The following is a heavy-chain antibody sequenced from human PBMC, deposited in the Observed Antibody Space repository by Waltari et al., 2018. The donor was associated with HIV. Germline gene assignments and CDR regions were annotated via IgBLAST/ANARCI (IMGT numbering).Heavy chain of an antibody. CDR3: ARQRATYYYDSSGYPYYYYGMDV. V-gene: IGHV3-74*01. D-gene: IGHD3-22*01. Sequence: EVQLVESGGGLVQPGGSLRLSCAASGFTFSSYWMHWVRQAPGKGLVWVSRVNSDGSSTSYADAVKGRFTISRDNAKNTLQLQMNSLRAEDTAVYYCARQRATYYYDSSGYPYYYYGMDVWGQGTTVTVSS. CDR2: VNSDGSST. CDR1: GFTFSSYW. J-gene: IGHJ6*02.